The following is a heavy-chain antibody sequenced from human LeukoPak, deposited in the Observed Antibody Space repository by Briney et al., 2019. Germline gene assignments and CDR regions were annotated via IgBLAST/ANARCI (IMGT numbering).Heavy chain of an antibody. Sequence: PSETLSLTCGVSGYSISSGYYWGWIRQPPGKGVEWIGSIYHSGSTYYNPSLKSRVTISVDTSKNQFSLKLSSVTAADTAVYYCARGGGSSWRFDYWGQGTLVTVSS. CDR3: ARGGGSSWRFDY. CDR1: GYSISSGYY. D-gene: IGHD1-26*01. V-gene: IGHV4-38-2*01. CDR2: IYHSGST. J-gene: IGHJ4*02.